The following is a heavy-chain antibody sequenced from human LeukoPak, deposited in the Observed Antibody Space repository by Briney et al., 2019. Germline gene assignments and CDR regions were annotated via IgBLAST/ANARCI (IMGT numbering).Heavy chain of an antibody. J-gene: IGHJ5*02. Sequence: ASVKVSCKASGYTFTGYYMHWVRQAPGQGLEWMGWINPNSGGTNYAQKFQGRVTMTRDTSISTAYMELSRLRSGDTAVYYCARDKQIAVAGTRAWFDPWGQGTLVTVSS. V-gene: IGHV1-2*02. CDR1: GYTFTGYY. CDR2: INPNSGGT. D-gene: IGHD6-19*01. CDR3: ARDKQIAVAGTRAWFDP.